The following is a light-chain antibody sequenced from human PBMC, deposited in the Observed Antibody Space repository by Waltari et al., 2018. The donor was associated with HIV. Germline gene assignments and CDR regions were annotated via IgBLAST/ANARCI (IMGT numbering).Light chain of an antibody. CDR2: ANT. CDR3: QSYDSSLSGYVV. V-gene: IGLV1-40*01. CDR1: SSNIGADYD. Sequence: QSVLTQPPSVSGAPGQRVTISCTGRSSNIGADYDVHWYQHLPGTAPQLLIYANTHRPSGVPDRFSGSKSGTSASLAITGLQAEDEAEYYCQSYDSSLSGYVVFGGGTKLTVL. J-gene: IGLJ2*01.